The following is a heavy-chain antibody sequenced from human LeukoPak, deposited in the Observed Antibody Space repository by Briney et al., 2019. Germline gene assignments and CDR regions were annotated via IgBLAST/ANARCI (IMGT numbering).Heavy chain of an antibody. J-gene: IGHJ2*01. CDR2: INPNSGGT. V-gene: IGHV1-2*02. D-gene: IGHD3-22*01. Sequence: GESLKISCKGSGYTFTGYYMHWVRQAPGQGLEWMGWINPNSGGTNYAQKFQGRVTMTRDTSINTAYMELSRLRSDDTAVYYCAINPDSSGGGSDWYFDLWGRGTLVTVSS. CDR3: AINPDSSGGGSDWYFDL. CDR1: GYTFTGYY.